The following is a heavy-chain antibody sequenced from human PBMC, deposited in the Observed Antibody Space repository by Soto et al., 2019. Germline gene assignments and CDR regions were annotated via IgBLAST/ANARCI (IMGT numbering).Heavy chain of an antibody. CDR3: ARVETPFIVVVPAAPRGWFDP. J-gene: IGHJ5*02. CDR1: GGSFSGYY. Sequence: SETLSLTCAVYGGSFSGYYWSWIRQPPGKGLEWIGEINHSGSTNYNPSLKSRVTISVDTSKNQFSLKLSSVTAADTAVYYCARVETPFIVVVPAAPRGWFDPWGQGTLVTVSS. D-gene: IGHD2-2*01. V-gene: IGHV4-34*01. CDR2: INHSGST.